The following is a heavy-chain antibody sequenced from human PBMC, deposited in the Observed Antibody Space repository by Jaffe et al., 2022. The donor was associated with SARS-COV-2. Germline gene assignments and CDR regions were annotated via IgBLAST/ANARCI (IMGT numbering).Heavy chain of an antibody. J-gene: IGHJ5*02. Sequence: EVQLVESGGGLVQPGGSLRLSCAASGFTFSSYWMSWVRQAPGKGLEWVANIKQDGSEKYYVDSVKGRFTISRDNAKNSLYLQMNSLRAEDTAVYYCAREAGEAAHFSTGRFDPWGQGTLVTVSS. V-gene: IGHV3-7*01. D-gene: IGHD6-6*01. CDR1: GFTFSSYW. CDR3: AREAGEAAHFSTGRFDP. CDR2: IKQDGSEK.